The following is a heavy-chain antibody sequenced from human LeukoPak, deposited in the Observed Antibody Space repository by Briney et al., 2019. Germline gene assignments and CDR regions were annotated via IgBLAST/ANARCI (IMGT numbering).Heavy chain of an antibody. Sequence: GESLKISCKGSGYSFTSYWIGWVRQMPGKGLEWMGIIYPGDSDTRYSPSFQGQVTISAEKSISTAYLQLSSLKASDTAMYYCARSSIGYYYYYYMDVWGKGTTVTASS. D-gene: IGHD6-6*01. CDR3: ARSSIGYYYYYYMDV. V-gene: IGHV5-51*01. CDR1: GYSFTSYW. J-gene: IGHJ6*03. CDR2: IYPGDSDT.